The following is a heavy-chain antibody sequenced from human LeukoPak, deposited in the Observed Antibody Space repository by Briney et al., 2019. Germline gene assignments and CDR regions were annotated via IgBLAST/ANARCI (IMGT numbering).Heavy chain of an antibody. V-gene: IGHV3-23*01. J-gene: IGHJ4*02. CDR3: AKEGFDS. CDR1: RFTFSSYW. CDR2: ISNSGGST. Sequence: GGSLRLSCEASRFTFSSYWMSWVRQAPGKGLEWVSSISNSGGSTYYADSVKGRFTISRDNSKNTLYLQMNSLRAEDTAVYHCAKEGFDSWGQGTLVTVSS.